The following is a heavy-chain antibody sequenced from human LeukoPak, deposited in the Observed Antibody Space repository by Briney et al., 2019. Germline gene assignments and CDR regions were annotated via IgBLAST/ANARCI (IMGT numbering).Heavy chain of an antibody. Sequence: GGSLRLSCAASGLIFGSRWMSWIRQAPGKGLEWVANIKRDGSGEYYLDSVKGRFTISRDNAKNSLYLQMNSLRAEDTAVYYCASLLGDKTIFDFWGQGTLVTVSS. CDR1: GLIFGSRW. CDR3: ASLLGDKTIFDF. CDR2: IKRDGSGE. V-gene: IGHV3-7*01. D-gene: IGHD1-26*01. J-gene: IGHJ4*02.